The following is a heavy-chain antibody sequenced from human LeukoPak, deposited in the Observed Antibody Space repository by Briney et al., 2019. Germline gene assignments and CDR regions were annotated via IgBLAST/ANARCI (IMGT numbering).Heavy chain of an antibody. CDR3: AKDSCSGGSCYFDY. J-gene: IGHJ4*02. Sequence: PGRSLRPSCAASGFTFDDYAMHWVRQAPGKGLEWVSGISWNSGSIGYADSVKGRFTISRDNAKNSLYLQMNSLRAEDTALYYCAKDSCSGGSCYFDYWGQGTLVTVSS. CDR2: ISWNSGSI. D-gene: IGHD2-15*01. V-gene: IGHV3-9*01. CDR1: GFTFDDYA.